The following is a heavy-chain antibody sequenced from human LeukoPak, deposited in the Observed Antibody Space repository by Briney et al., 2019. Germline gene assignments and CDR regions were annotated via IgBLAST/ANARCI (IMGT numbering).Heavy chain of an antibody. V-gene: IGHV4-34*01. Sequence: SETLSLTCAVYGGSFSGYYWSWIRQPPGKGLEWIGEINHSGSTNYNPSLKSRVTISVDTSKNQFSLKLSSVTAADAAVYYCARIGYSSSWYGGIPFDPWAREPWSPSPQ. J-gene: IGHJ5*02. CDR1: GGSFSGYY. CDR3: ARIGYSSSWYGGIPFDP. CDR2: INHSGST. D-gene: IGHD6-13*01.